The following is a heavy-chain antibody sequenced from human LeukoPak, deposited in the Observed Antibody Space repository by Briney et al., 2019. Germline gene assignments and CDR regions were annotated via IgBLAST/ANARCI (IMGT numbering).Heavy chain of an antibody. CDR3: VKWELRLDAFDI. CDR2: INHSGST. D-gene: IGHD1-26*01. Sequence: SETLSLTCAVYGGSFSVYYWSWIRRPPGKGLEWIGEINHSGSTNYNPSLKSRVTISVDTSKNQFSLKLSSVTAADTAVYYCVKWELRLDAFDIWGQGTMVTVSS. V-gene: IGHV4-34*01. J-gene: IGHJ3*02. CDR1: GGSFSVYY.